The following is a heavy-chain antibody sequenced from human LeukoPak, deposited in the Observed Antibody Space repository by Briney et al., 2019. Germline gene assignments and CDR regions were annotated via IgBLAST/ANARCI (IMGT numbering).Heavy chain of an antibody. CDR1: GYTFTGYY. V-gene: IGHV1-2*02. CDR3: ARDWYYYDSSGPFDY. Sequence: ASVKVSCKASGYTFTGYYMHWVRQAPGQGLEWMGWINPNSGGTNYAQKFQGRVTMTRDTSISTAYMELSRLRSDDTAVYYCARDWYYYDSSGPFDYWGQGTLVTVSS. D-gene: IGHD3-22*01. CDR2: INPNSGGT. J-gene: IGHJ4*02.